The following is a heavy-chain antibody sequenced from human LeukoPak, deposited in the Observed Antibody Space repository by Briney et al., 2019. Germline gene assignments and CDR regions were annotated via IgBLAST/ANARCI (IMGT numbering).Heavy chain of an antibody. D-gene: IGHD6-13*01. CDR3: AREGSSYGGNWFDP. J-gene: IGHJ5*02. CDR2: ISYDGSNK. Sequence: GGSLRLSCAASGFTFSSYGMHWVRQAPGKGLEWVAVISYDGSNKYYADSVKGRFTISRDNSKNTLYLQMNSLRAEDTAVYYCAREGSSYGGNWFDPWGQGTLVTVSS. V-gene: IGHV3-30*03. CDR1: GFTFSSYG.